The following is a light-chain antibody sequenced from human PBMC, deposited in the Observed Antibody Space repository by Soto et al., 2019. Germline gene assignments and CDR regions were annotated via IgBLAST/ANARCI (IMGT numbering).Light chain of an antibody. Sequence: QSALTQPASVSGSPGQSITISCSGTSSDVGGYNYVSWYQQHPGKAPRVMIYDVSNRPSGVSDRFSGSKSGNTATLTISGLHAEDEADYYCRSYTSDNTYVSASGTKLTVL. CDR3: RSYTSDNTYV. CDR1: SSDVGGYNY. V-gene: IGLV2-14*03. J-gene: IGLJ1*01. CDR2: DVS.